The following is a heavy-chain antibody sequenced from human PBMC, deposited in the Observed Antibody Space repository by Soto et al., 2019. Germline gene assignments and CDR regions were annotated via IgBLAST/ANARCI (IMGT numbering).Heavy chain of an antibody. CDR3: AREVAATKGWFDP. CDR2: IKQDGSEK. V-gene: IGHV3-7*03. Sequence: XEALSLSCAASGFTFSSYCMSWVRQPPGKGLEWVANIKQDGSEKYYVDSVKGRFTISRDNAKNSLYLQMNSLRAEDTAVYYCAREVAATKGWFDPWGQGTLVTVSS. J-gene: IGHJ5*02. D-gene: IGHD6-13*01. CDR1: GFTFSSYC.